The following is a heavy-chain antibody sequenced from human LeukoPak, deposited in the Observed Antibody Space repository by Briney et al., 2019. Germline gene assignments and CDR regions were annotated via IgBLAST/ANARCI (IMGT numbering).Heavy chain of an antibody. CDR3: AREDSGGWLSAY. V-gene: IGHV3-33*01. CDR1: GFMFSEHG. J-gene: IGHJ4*02. CDR2: IWHDGSKQ. Sequence: PGRSLRLSCAASGFMFSEHGMHWIRQAPGKGLEWVAVIWHDGSKQLYAGSVKGQFSISRDDSTSTLYLQMNSLRAEDTAVYYCAREDSGGWLSAYWGQGTLVTVSS. D-gene: IGHD2-15*01.